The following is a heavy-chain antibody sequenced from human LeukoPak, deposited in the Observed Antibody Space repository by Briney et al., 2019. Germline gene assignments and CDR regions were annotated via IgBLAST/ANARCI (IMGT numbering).Heavy chain of an antibody. Sequence: PGGSLRLSCAASGFTFSSYGMHWVRQAPGKGLEWVAFIRYDGSNKYYADSVKGRFTISRDNSKNTLYLQMNSLRAEDTAVYYCASSRGYQLLYGEDFDYWGQGTLVTVSS. V-gene: IGHV3-30*02. D-gene: IGHD2-2*02. CDR2: IRYDGSNK. CDR1: GFTFSSYG. J-gene: IGHJ4*02. CDR3: ASSRGYQLLYGEDFDY.